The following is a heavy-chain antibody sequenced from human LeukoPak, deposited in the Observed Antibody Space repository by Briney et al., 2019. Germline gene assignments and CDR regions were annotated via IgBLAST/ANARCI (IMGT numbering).Heavy chain of an antibody. V-gene: IGHV1-18*01. Sequence: ASVKVSCKASGYSFTSYGISWVRQAPGQGLEWMGWISAYNGNTNYAQRLQGRVTMTTDTSTSTAYMELRSPTSDDTAVYYCARDACSSTICSAGGNWFDPWGQGTLVTVSS. CDR1: GYSFTSYG. CDR3: ARDACSSTICSAGGNWFDP. J-gene: IGHJ5*02. CDR2: ISAYNGNT. D-gene: IGHD2-2*01.